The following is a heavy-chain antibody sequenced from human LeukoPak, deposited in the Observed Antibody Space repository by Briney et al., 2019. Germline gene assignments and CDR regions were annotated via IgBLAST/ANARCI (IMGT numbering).Heavy chain of an antibody. J-gene: IGHJ5*02. CDR3: ARGDQLLSGWFDP. CDR1: GYTFTGYY. CDR2: INPNSGGT. Sequence: ASVKVSCKASGYTFTGYYMHWVRQAPGQGLEWMGWINPNSGGTNYAQKFQGRVTMTRDTSISTAYMELSRLRPDDTAVYYCARGDQLLSGWFDPWGQGTLVTVSS. D-gene: IGHD2-2*01. V-gene: IGHV1-2*02.